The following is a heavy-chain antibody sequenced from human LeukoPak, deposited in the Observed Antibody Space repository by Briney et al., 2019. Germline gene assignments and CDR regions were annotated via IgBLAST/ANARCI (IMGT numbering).Heavy chain of an antibody. CDR1: GDTFTGYY. J-gene: IGHJ4*02. CDR3: ARDSGYSYGYPFDY. D-gene: IGHD5-18*01. CDR2: INPNSGGT. Sequence: ASVKVPCKASGDTFTGYYMHWVRQAPGQGLEWMGGINPNSGGTNYAQKFQGRVTMTRDTSISTAYMELSSLRSEDTAVYYCARDSGYSYGYPFDYWGQGTLVTVSS. V-gene: IGHV1-2*02.